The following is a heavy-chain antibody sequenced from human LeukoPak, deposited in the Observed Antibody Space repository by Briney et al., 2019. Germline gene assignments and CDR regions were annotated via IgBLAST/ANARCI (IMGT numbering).Heavy chain of an antibody. CDR1: GFTSSSYA. CDR2: ISGSGGST. J-gene: IGHJ4*02. Sequence: GGSLRLSCAASGFTSSSYAMSWVRQAPGKGLEWVSAISGSGGSTYYADSVKGRFTISRDNSKNTLYLQMNSLRAEDTAVYYCAKNRLVRGTYYFDYWGQGTLVTVSS. V-gene: IGHV3-23*01. D-gene: IGHD3-10*01. CDR3: AKNRLVRGTYYFDY.